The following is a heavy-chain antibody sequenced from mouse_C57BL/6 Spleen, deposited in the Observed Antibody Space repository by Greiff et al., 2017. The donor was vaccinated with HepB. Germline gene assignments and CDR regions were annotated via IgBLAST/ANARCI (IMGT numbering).Heavy chain of an antibody. CDR2: INPNNGGT. CDR1: GYTFTDYY. J-gene: IGHJ3*01. V-gene: IGHV1-26*01. Sequence: VQLQQSGPELVKPGASVKISCKASGYTFTDYYMNWVKQSHGKSLEWIGDINPNNGGTSYNQKFKGKATLTVDKSSSTAYMELRSLTSEDSAVYYCARGDYYSNPFAYWGQGTLVTVSA. D-gene: IGHD2-5*01. CDR3: ARGDYYSNPFAY.